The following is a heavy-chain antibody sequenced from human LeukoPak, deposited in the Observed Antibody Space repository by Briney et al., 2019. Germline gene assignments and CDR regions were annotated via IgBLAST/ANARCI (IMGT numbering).Heavy chain of an antibody. CDR2: IYHSGST. CDR3: ARGPTHLNWFDP. CDR1: GGSISSGGYS. J-gene: IGHJ5*02. Sequence: ASQTLSLTCAVSGGSISSGGYSWSWIRQPPGKGLEWIGYIYHSGSTYYNPSLKSRVTISVDRSKNQFSLKLSSVTAADTAVYYCARGPTHLNWFDPWSQGTLVTVSS. V-gene: IGHV4-30-2*01.